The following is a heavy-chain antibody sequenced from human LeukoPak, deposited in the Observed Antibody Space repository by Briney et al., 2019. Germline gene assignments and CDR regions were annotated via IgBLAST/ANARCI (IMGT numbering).Heavy chain of an antibody. J-gene: IGHJ5*02. V-gene: IGHV4-59*11. Sequence: SETLSLACTVSGGSISSHFWTWIRQPPGKGLEWIGYIHYSGNTDYNPSLKSRLSISVDTSKNEFSLKLTSVTAADTAVYYCARDFLECSRASCLNWFDPWGQGTLVTVSS. CDR2: IHYSGNT. CDR1: GGSISSHF. D-gene: IGHD2-2*01. CDR3: ARDFLECSRASCLNWFDP.